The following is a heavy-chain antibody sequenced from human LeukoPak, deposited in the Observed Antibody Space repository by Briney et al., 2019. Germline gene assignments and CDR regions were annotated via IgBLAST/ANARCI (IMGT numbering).Heavy chain of an antibody. CDR1: GFTFSSYW. CDR2: IKQDGSEK. CDR3: TTDPEQWLVPYWFDP. Sequence: GGSLRLSCAASGFTFSSYWMSWVRQAPGKGLEWVANIKQDGSEKYYVDSVKGRFTISRDNAKNSLYLQMNSLRAEDTAVYYCTTDPEQWLVPYWFDPWGQGTPVTVSS. D-gene: IGHD6-19*01. V-gene: IGHV3-7*03. J-gene: IGHJ5*02.